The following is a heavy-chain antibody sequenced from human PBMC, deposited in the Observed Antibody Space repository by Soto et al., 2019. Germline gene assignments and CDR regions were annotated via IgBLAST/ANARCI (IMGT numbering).Heavy chain of an antibody. V-gene: IGHV1-69*06. CDR2: IIPIFGTA. CDR1: GGTFSSYA. Sequence: SVKVSCKASGGTFSSYAISWVRQAPGQGLEWMGGIIPIFGTANYAQKFQGRVTITADKSTSTAYMELSSLRSEDTAVYYCARDGNKLGNRYYYGMDVWGQGTTVNVSS. D-gene: IGHD7-27*01. CDR3: ARDGNKLGNRYYYGMDV. J-gene: IGHJ6*02.